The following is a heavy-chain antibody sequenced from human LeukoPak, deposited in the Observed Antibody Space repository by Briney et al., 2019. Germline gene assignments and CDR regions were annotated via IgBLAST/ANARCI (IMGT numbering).Heavy chain of an antibody. CDR1: GFTFSTYG. D-gene: IGHD3-9*01. CDR3: ARGGSYYDILTGYHPEGDFDY. J-gene: IGHJ4*02. V-gene: IGHV3-30*03. Sequence: PGRSLRLSCAASGFTFSTYGMHWVRQTPGKGLEWVALISYDGSNKYYADSVKGRFTISRDNSKNTLYLQMNSPRAEDTAVYYCARGGSYYDILTGYHPEGDFDYWGQGTLVTVSS. CDR2: ISYDGSNK.